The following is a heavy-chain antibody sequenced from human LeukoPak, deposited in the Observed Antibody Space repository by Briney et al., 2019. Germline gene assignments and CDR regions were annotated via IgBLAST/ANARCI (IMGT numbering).Heavy chain of an antibody. CDR1: GFTFSSYW. Sequence: GGSLRLSCAASGFTFSSYWMSWVRQAPGKGLEWVANIKQDGSEKYYVDSVKGRFTISRDNAKNSLYLQMNSLRAEDTAVYYCAREDSSSPDYYYYMDVWGKGTTVTVSS. CDR2: IKQDGSEK. V-gene: IGHV3-7*01. CDR3: AREDSSSPDYYYYMDV. J-gene: IGHJ6*03. D-gene: IGHD6-6*01.